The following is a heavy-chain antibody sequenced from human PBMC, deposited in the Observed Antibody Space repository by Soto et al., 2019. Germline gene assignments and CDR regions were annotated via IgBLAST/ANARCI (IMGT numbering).Heavy chain of an antibody. D-gene: IGHD4-4*01. CDR3: AKDLSSNYAGYYYYGMDV. Sequence: GGSLRLSCAASGFTFSSYAMSWVRQAPGKGLEWVSAISGSGGSTYYADSVKGRFTISRDNSKNTLYLQMNSLRAEDTAVYYCAKDLSSNYAGYYYYGMDVWGQGTTVTVS. CDR1: GFTFSSYA. CDR2: ISGSGGST. V-gene: IGHV3-23*01. J-gene: IGHJ6*02.